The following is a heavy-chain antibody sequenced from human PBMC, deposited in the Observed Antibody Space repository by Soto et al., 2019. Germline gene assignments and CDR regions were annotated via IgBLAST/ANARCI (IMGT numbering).Heavy chain of an antibody. CDR1: GFTFSSYS. Sequence: EVQLVESGGGLVKPGGSLRLSCVVSGFTFSSYSMNWVRQAPGKGLEWVSSISSGSNYTYYADSVKGRFTISRDNAKNAVYLQMNSLRAEDTALYYCARDCKESQYYYYCIDVWGKGTTVTVSS. D-gene: IGHD3-10*01. J-gene: IGHJ6*03. CDR2: ISSGSNYT. V-gene: IGHV3-21*06. CDR3: ARDCKESQYYYYCIDV.